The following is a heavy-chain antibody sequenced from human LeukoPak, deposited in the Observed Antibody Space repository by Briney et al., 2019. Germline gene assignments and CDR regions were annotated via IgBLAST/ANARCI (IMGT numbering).Heavy chain of an antibody. Sequence: PSETLSLTCAVYGGSSSGYYWSWIRQPPGKGLEWIGEINHSGSTNYNPSLKSRVTISVDTSKNQFSLKLSSVTAADTAVYYCARGLGLPFDYWGQGTLVTVSS. CDR2: INHSGST. CDR3: ARGLGLPFDY. D-gene: IGHD3-16*01. J-gene: IGHJ4*02. CDR1: GGSSSGYY. V-gene: IGHV4-34*01.